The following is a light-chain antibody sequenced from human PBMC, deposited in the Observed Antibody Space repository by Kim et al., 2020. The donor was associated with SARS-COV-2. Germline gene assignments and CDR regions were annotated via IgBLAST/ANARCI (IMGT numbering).Light chain of an antibody. V-gene: IGLV2-11*01. CDR2: DVS. CDR3: CSYAGSSSYV. CDR1: SSDVGGYNY. Sequence: QSVTISCTGTSSDVGGYNYVSWYQQHPGKAPKLMIYDVSKRPSGVPDRFSGSKSGNTASLTISGLQAEDEADYYCCSYAGSSSYVFGTGTKVTVL. J-gene: IGLJ1*01.